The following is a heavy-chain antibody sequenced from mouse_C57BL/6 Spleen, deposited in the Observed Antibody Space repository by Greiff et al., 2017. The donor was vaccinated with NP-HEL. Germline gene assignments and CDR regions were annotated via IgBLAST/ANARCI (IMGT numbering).Heavy chain of an antibody. J-gene: IGHJ4*01. CDR2: ISDGGSYT. CDR3: ARFYYGNYGAMDY. V-gene: IGHV5-4*01. D-gene: IGHD2-1*01. CDR1: GFTFSSYA. Sequence: EVQGVESGGGLVKPGGSLKLSCAASGFTFSSYAMSWVRQTPEKRLEWVATISDGGSYTYYPDNVKGRFTISRDNAKNNLYLQMSHLKSEDTAMYYCARFYYGNYGAMDYWGQGTSVTVSS.